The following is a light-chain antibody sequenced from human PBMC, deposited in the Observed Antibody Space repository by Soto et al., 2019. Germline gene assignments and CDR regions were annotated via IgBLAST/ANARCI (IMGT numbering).Light chain of an antibody. CDR2: DAS. J-gene: IGKJ5*01. V-gene: IGKV1-5*01. Sequence: DIQMTQSPSTLSAYVGDRVTITCRASQSISSWLAWYQQKPGKAPKLLIYDASSLESGVPSRFSGSGSGTEFTLTISSLQSEDFAVYFCQQSYSTPITFGQGTRLEIK. CDR1: QSISSW. CDR3: QQSYSTPIT.